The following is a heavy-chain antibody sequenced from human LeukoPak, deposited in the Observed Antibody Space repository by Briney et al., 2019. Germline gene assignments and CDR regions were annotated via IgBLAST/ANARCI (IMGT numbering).Heavy chain of an antibody. Sequence: PSETLSLTCTVSGGSISSYYWSWIRQPPGKGLEWIGYIYYSGSTNYNPSLKSRVTISVDTSKNQFSLKLSSVTAADTAVYYCATHSPPYYYDSSGYYPQFDYWGRGTLVTVSS. CDR2: IYYSGST. V-gene: IGHV4-59*08. J-gene: IGHJ4*02. CDR1: GGSISSYY. D-gene: IGHD3-22*01. CDR3: ATHSPPYYYDSSGYYPQFDY.